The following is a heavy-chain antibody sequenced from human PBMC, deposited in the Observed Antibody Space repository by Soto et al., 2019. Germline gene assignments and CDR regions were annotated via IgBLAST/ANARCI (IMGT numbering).Heavy chain of an antibody. CDR3: ANEDLERDYFHY. D-gene: IGHD1-1*01. Sequence: EVQLLESGGGLVQPGGSLRLSCAASGFTFSSYAMCWVRQAPGEGMEWVSAISGSGGSTSYADSVKGRFTISRDNSKNTLYLQMNSLRAEDTAVYHCANEDLERDYFHYLGQGTLVTVSS. CDR2: ISGSGGST. V-gene: IGHV3-23*01. CDR1: GFTFSSYA. J-gene: IGHJ4*02.